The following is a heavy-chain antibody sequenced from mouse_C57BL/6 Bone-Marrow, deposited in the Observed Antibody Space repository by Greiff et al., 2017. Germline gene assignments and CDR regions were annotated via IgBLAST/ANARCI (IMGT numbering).Heavy chain of an antibody. CDR2: IWRGGST. CDR1: GFSLTSYG. J-gene: IGHJ3*01. V-gene: IGHV2-5*01. Sequence: VKLVESGPGLVQPSQSLSITCTVSGFSLTSYGVHWVRQSPGKGLEWLGVIWRGGSTDYNAAFMSRLSITKDNSKSQVFFKMNSLQADDTAIYYCAKKGDYYGSSYEGFAYWGQGTLVTVSA. CDR3: AKKGDYYGSSYEGFAY. D-gene: IGHD1-1*01.